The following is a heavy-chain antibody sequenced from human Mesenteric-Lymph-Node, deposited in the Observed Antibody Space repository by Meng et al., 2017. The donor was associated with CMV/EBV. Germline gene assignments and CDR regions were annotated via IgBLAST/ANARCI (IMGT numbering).Heavy chain of an antibody. CDR2: ISDNGAYI. V-gene: IGHV3-21*01. CDR1: GFTFSSYT. CDR3: ARDISGSRNY. Sequence: GESLKISCAASGFTFSSYTMNWVRQTPGMGLEWVSSISDNGAYIYYADSVKGRFSISRNNAKNSVFLQMDSLRADDTAVYYCARDISGSRNYWGQGTLVTVSS. J-gene: IGHJ4*02. D-gene: IGHD1-26*01.